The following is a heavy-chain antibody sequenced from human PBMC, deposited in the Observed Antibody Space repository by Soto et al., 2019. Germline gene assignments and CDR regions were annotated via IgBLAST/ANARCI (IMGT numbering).Heavy chain of an antibody. D-gene: IGHD3-16*01. J-gene: IGHJ3*02. V-gene: IGHV1-45*02. CDR3: VTAGALTAFDI. CDR2: ITPFNGNT. Sequence: QMQLVQSGAEVKKTGSSVKVSCKASGYTFTYRYLHWVRQAPGQALEWMGWITPFNGNTNYAQKFQDRGTITRDRSMSTAYMELSSLRSEDTAMYYCVTAGALTAFDIWGQGTMVTVSS. CDR1: GYTFTYRY.